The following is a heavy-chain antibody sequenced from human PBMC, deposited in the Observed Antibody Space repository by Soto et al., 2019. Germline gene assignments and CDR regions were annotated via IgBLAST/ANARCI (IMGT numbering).Heavy chain of an antibody. J-gene: IGHJ3*02. V-gene: IGHV3-23*01. CDR1: GFTFSSYA. D-gene: IGHD3-16*02. CDR3: AKLFRAYDYSWGSYRHAFDI. CDR2: ISGSGGST. Sequence: EVQLLESGGGLVQPGGSLRLSCAASGFTFSSYAMSWVRQAPGKGLEWVSAISGSGGSTYYADSVKGRFTISRDNSKNTLYQQMNSLRAEDTAVYYCAKLFRAYDYSWGSYRHAFDIWGQGTMVTVSS.